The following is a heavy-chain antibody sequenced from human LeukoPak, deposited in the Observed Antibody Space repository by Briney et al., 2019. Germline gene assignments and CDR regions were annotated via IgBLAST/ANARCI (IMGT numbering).Heavy chain of an antibody. V-gene: IGHV4-34*01. CDR1: GASFSNYY. D-gene: IGHD1-7*01. CDR2: INDSGTI. J-gene: IGHJ6*03. CDR3: ARRWNYGRNYYIDV. Sequence: SETLSLTCAVYGASFSNYYWSWIRQSPGKGLEWIGEINDSGTINYNPSLMSRVTISVDKCKNQFSLKLSSVTAADTAAYYCARRWNYGRNYYIDVWGKGATVSVS.